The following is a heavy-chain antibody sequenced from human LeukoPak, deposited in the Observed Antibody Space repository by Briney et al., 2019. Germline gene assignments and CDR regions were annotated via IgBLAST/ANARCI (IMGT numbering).Heavy chain of an antibody. D-gene: IGHD2-21*02. J-gene: IGHJ5*02. CDR2: INHSGST. CDR1: GGSFSGYY. CDR3: ARHVAVVVVTAIRRYNWFDP. V-gene: IGHV4-34*01. Sequence: SETLSLTCAVYGGSFSGYYWSWIRQPPGKGLEWIGEINHSGSTNYNPSLKSRVTISVDTSKNQFSLKLSSVTAADTAVYYCARHVAVVVVTAIRRYNWFDPWGQGTLVTVSS.